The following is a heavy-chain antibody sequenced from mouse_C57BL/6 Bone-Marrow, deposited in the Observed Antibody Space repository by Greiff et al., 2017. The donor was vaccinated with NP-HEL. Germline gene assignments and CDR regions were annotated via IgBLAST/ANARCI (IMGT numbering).Heavy chain of an antibody. CDR3: ARLKGWTGHFDY. Sequence: EVMLVESGGGLVQPGGSLKLSCAASGFTFSDYYMYWVRQTPEKRLEWVAYISNGGGSTYYPDTVKGRFTISRDNAKNTLYLQMSRLKSEDTAMYYCARLKGWTGHFDYWGQGTTLTVSS. V-gene: IGHV5-12*01. CDR1: GFTFSDYY. CDR2: ISNGGGST. J-gene: IGHJ2*01. D-gene: IGHD3-1*01.